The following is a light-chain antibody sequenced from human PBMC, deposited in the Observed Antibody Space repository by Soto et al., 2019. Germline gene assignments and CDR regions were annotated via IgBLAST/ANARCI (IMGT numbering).Light chain of an antibody. J-gene: IGKJ3*01. CDR3: QQYNSYSMLT. Sequence: DIQMTQSPSTLSASVGDRVTITCRAIQSISSWVAWYQQKPGKAPKLLIYKASSLESGVPSRFSGSGYGTEFTLTISSLQPDDFATYYCQQYNSYSMLTFGPGTKVEIK. CDR1: QSISSW. V-gene: IGKV1-5*03. CDR2: KAS.